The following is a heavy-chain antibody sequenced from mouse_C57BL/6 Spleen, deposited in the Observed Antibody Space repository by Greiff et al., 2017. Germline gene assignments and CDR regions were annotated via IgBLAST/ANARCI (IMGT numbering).Heavy chain of an antibody. V-gene: IGHV1-59*01. CDR3: ARRGGLLYYFDY. CDR2: IDPSDSYT. J-gene: IGHJ2*01. CDR1: GYTFTSYW. D-gene: IGHD3-3*01. Sequence: QVQLQQPGAELVRPGTSVKLSCKASGYTFTSYWMHWVKQRPGQGLEWIGVIDPSDSYTNYNQKFKGKATLTVDTSSSTAYMQLSSLTSEDSAVYYCARRGGLLYYFDYWGQGTTLTVSS.